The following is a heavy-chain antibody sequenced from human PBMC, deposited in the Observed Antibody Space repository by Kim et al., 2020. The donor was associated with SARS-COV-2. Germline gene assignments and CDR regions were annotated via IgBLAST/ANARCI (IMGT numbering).Heavy chain of an antibody. CDR3: ARDDYGDYPLGYYYGMDV. Sequence: SETLSLTCTVSGGSISSSSYYWGWIRQPPGKGLEWIGSIYYSGSTYYNPSLKSRVTISVDTSKNQFSLKLSSVTAADTAVYYCARDDYGDYPLGYYYGMDVWGQGTTVTVSS. CDR1: GGSISSSSYY. CDR2: IYYSGST. D-gene: IGHD4-17*01. V-gene: IGHV4-39*07. J-gene: IGHJ6*02.